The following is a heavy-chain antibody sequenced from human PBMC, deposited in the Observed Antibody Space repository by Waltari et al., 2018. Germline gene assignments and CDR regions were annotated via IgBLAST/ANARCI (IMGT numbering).Heavy chain of an antibody. Sequence: QVQLQESGPGLVKPSETLSLTCTVSGGSIRSYYWSWIRQPPGKGLELIGYIYYSGSTNYNPSLKSRVTISVDTSKNQFSLKLSSVTAADTAVYYCARNRPYYGSGSYPSAFDIWGQGTMVTVSS. CDR2: IYYSGST. V-gene: IGHV4-59*01. CDR3: ARNRPYYGSGSYPSAFDI. CDR1: GGSIRSYY. D-gene: IGHD3-10*01. J-gene: IGHJ3*02.